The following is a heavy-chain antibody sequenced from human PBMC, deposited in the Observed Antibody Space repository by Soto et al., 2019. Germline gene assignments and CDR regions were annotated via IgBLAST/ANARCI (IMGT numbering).Heavy chain of an antibody. Sequence: GGSLRLSCGASGFSFNRYWMSWVRQAPGKGLEWVANMKEDESEKYYVDSVKGRFTISRDNAKNSLYLQMNSLRAEDTAVYYCARDERYYYGSGSLNWFDPWGQGTLVTVSS. CDR1: GFSFNRYW. V-gene: IGHV3-7*04. CDR3: ARDERYYYGSGSLNWFDP. D-gene: IGHD3-10*01. J-gene: IGHJ5*02. CDR2: MKEDESEK.